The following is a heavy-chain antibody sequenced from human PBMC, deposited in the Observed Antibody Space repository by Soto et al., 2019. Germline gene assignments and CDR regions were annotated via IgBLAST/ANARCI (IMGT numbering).Heavy chain of an antibody. CDR2: ISAYNGNT. CDR3: AREASAAGTFREDASDI. Sequence: ASVKVSCKASGYTFTSYGISWVRQAPGQGLEWMGWISAYNGNTNYAQKLQGRVTMTTDTSTSTAYMELRSLRSDDTAVYYCAREASAAGTFREDASDIWGQGTMVTVSS. D-gene: IGHD6-13*01. CDR1: GYTFTSYG. J-gene: IGHJ3*02. V-gene: IGHV1-18*01.